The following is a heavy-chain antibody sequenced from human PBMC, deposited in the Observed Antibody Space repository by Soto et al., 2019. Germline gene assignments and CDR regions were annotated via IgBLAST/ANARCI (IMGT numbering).Heavy chain of an antibody. D-gene: IGHD3-3*01. Sequence: PSETLSLTCTVSGGSISPYYWSWFRQPPGQGLESLGYIYHTGVTNSNPSLRGRLSISIDTAKNQFSLKLISVTSADTAIYYCARTARVPDFWGRGILVTVSS. J-gene: IGHJ4*02. CDR2: IYHTGVT. CDR1: GGSISPYY. CDR3: ARTARVPDF. V-gene: IGHV4-59*01.